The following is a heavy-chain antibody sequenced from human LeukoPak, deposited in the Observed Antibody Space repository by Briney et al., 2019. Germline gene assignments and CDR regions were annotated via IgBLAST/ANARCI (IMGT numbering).Heavy chain of an antibody. J-gene: IGHJ4*02. CDR2: IIPIFGTA. Sequence: HWASVKVSCKASGGTFSNYAVSWVRQAPGQGLEWMGGIIPIFGTAHYAQKFQGRVTITADESTSTAYMELSSLRSEDTAMYYCAREAAGSSDYWGQGTLVTVSS. CDR3: AREAAGSSDY. CDR1: GGTFSNYA. V-gene: IGHV1-69*13. D-gene: IGHD6-13*01.